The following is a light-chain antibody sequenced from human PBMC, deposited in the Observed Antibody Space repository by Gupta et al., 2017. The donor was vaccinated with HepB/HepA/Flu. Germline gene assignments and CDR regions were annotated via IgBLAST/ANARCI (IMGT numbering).Light chain of an antibody. Sequence: DIQLTQSPAFLSASVGDRVTISCWASQGINNFLAWYQQKPGKAPNLLIYAAFTLQRGVPSRFSGSASGTEFTLTISSLQPEDFATYYCQQSEAYPVTFGQGTRLDLK. J-gene: IGKJ5*01. V-gene: IGKV1-9*01. CDR3: QQSEAYPVT. CDR2: AAF. CDR1: QGINNF.